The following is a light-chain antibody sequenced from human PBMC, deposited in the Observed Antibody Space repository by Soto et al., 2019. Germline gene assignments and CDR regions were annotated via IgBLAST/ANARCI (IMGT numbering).Light chain of an antibody. Sequence: QSALTQPASVSGSPGQSITIYCIGTGSDIGGYNYVSWYQQHPGKAPTLMIYDVWARPLGVSHRFSGSKSGNTASLTISGLQGDVEADYYFSSYSADMTNVFGTGTKLTVL. CDR3: SSYSADMTNV. V-gene: IGLV2-14*03. J-gene: IGLJ1*01. CDR1: GSDIGGYNY. CDR2: DVW.